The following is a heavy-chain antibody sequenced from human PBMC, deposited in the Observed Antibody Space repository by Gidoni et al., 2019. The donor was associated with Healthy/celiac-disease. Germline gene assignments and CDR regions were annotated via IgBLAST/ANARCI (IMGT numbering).Heavy chain of an antibody. CDR3: ARGGWELLREGWWDDAFDI. V-gene: IGHV1-18*01. D-gene: IGHD1-26*01. CDR1: GYTFTSSG. CDR2: ISAYNGNT. J-gene: IGHJ3*02. Sequence: QVQLVQSGAEVKKPGASVKVSCKASGYTFTSSGISWVRQAPGQGLGWMGWISAYNGNTNYAQKLQGRVPMTTDTSTSTAYMELRSLRSDDTAVYYCARGGWELLREGWWDDAFDIWGQGTMVTVSS.